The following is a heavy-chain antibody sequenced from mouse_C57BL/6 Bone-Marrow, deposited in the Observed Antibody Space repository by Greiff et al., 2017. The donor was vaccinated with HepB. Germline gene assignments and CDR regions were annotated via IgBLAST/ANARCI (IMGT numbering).Heavy chain of an antibody. CDR3: AGLRREDFDY. CDR1: GYTFTSYW. Sequence: QVQLKQPGAELVKPGASVKLSCKASGYTFTSYWMHWVKQRPGQGLEWIGMIHPNSGSTNYNEKFKSKATLTVDKSSSTAYMQLSSLTSEDSAVYYCAGLRREDFDYWGKGTTLTVSS. V-gene: IGHV1-64*01. J-gene: IGHJ2*01. D-gene: IGHD2-12*01. CDR2: IHPNSGST.